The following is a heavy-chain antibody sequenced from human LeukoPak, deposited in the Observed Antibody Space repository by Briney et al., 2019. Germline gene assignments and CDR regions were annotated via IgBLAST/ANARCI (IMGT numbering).Heavy chain of an antibody. J-gene: IGHJ1*01. V-gene: IGHV3-23*01. D-gene: IGHD2-2*01. CDR1: GFTFSSSG. CDR3: ASTCSSTSCYRSPKYFQH. CDR2: IRGSGDST. Sequence: GGSLRLSCAASGFTFSSSGMSWVRQAPGKGLEWLSAIRGSGDSTYYADSVKGRFTISRDNSKNTLYLQMNSLRAEDTAVYYCASTCSSTSCYRSPKYFQHWGQGTLVTVSS.